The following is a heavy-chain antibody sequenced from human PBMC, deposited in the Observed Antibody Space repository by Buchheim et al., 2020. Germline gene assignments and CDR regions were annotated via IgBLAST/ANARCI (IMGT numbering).Heavy chain of an antibody. CDR2: INSDGSST. D-gene: IGHD2-2*03. CDR3: ARGGMAIVVVPAAIPGRYYGMDV. V-gene: IGHV3-74*01. J-gene: IGHJ6*02. Sequence: EVQLVESGGGLVQPGGSLRLSCAASGFTFSSYWMHWVRQAPGKGLVWVSRINSDGSSTSYADSVKSRFTISRDNAKNTLYLQMNSLRAEDTAVYYCARGGMAIVVVPAAIPGRYYGMDVWGQGTT. CDR1: GFTFSSYW.